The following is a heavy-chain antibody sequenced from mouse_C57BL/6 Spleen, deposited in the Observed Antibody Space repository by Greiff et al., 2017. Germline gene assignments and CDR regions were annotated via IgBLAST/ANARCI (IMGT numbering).Heavy chain of an antibody. J-gene: IGHJ3*01. CDR1: GFTFTDYY. CDR2: IRNKANGYTT. CDR3: ARHITGTGFAY. V-gene: IGHV7-3*01. Sequence: EVKLMESGGGLVQPGGSLSLSCAASGFTFTDYYMSWVRQPPGKALEWLGFIRNKANGYTTEYSASVKGRFTISRDNSQSILYLQMNALRAEDSATYYCARHITGTGFAYWGQGTLVTVSA. D-gene: IGHD4-1*01.